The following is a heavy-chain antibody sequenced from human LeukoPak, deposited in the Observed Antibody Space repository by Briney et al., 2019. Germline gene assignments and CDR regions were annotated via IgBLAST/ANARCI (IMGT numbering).Heavy chain of an antibody. V-gene: IGHV3-74*01. J-gene: IGHJ4*02. Sequence: GGSMRLSCAASGFTFSSYWMHWVRQAPGKGRVWVSLINSDGSSTSYADSVKGRFTISRDNAKNTLYLQMNSPRAEDTAVYYCARVGSGYYYDSSGYYYAYWGQGTLVTVSS. CDR1: GFTFSSYW. CDR3: ARVGSGYYYDSSGYYYAY. CDR2: INSDGSST. D-gene: IGHD3-22*01.